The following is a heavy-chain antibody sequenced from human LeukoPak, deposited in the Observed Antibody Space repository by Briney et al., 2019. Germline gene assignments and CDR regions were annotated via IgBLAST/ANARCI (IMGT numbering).Heavy chain of an antibody. Sequence: GGSLRLSCAASGFTFSSNAMAWVRQAPGKGLEWVSAISGSGGTTFYADSVKGRFTIYRVHSKNTLYLQMNSLRADDTAVYYCAKAHCSSTSCSRADSWGQGTLVTVSS. J-gene: IGHJ4*02. CDR3: AKAHCSSTSCSRADS. V-gene: IGHV3-23*01. CDR1: GFTFSSNA. CDR2: ISGSGGTT. D-gene: IGHD2-2*01.